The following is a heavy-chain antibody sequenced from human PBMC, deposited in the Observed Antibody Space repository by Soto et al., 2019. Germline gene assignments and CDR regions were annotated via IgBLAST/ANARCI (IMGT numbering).Heavy chain of an antibody. CDR1: GGTFNNYA. Sequence: SVKVSFKASGGTFNNYAINWVRQAPGQGLEWVGGIIPIFGLGNYAQRFQDRVTITTDEFRTTAYMEISSLTSDDTAIYFCARGTSSSTSYYYYALDVWAQGTTVTVSS. CDR2: IIPIFGLG. CDR3: ARGTSSSTSYYYYALDV. V-gene: IGHV1-69*05. J-gene: IGHJ6*02. D-gene: IGHD6-6*01.